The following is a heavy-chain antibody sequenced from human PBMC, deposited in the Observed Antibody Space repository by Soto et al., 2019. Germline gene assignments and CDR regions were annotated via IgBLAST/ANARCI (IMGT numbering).Heavy chain of an antibody. CDR1: GGTFGTFG. Sequence: QVQLVQSGAEVKKTGSSVKVSCKTSGGTFGTFGIIWVRQAPGQGLDWMGGIIPFFGTAEYSQKFEDRITITADESTNTVYMDLRSLTSEDTAIYYCARTAPMDAGDKYYYDFWGQGALVTVSS. CDR2: IIPFFGTA. D-gene: IGHD3-16*01. J-gene: IGHJ4*02. CDR3: ARTAPMDAGDKYYYDF. V-gene: IGHV1-69*01.